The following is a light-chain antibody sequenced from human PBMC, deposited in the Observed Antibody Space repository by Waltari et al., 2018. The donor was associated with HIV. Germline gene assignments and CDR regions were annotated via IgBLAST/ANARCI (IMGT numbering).Light chain of an antibody. Sequence: QSVLTQPPSVSAAPGQKVTISCPGSSSNIGNNSASWYQQLPGTAPKLLIYDNSNRPSGIPDRFSASKSGTSATLVITGLQIGDEADYFCGTWDNSLSAYVLFGGGTKLTVL. V-gene: IGLV1-51*01. CDR2: DNS. CDR3: GTWDNSLSAYVL. J-gene: IGLJ2*01. CDR1: SSNIGNNS.